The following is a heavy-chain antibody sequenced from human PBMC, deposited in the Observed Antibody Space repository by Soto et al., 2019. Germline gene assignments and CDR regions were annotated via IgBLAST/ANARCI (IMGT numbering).Heavy chain of an antibody. CDR1: GDTVSSNSAT. CDR2: TYYRSKWYN. D-gene: IGHD6-19*01. Sequence: SQTLSLTCAISGDTVSSNSATWSWIRQSPSRGLEWLGRTYYRSKWYNDYAVSVKSRITINPDTSKNLFSLQLTSLTPEDTAVYYCARKVAGSAFDIWGQGTTVTVSS. V-gene: IGHV6-1*01. J-gene: IGHJ3*02. CDR3: ARKVAGSAFDI.